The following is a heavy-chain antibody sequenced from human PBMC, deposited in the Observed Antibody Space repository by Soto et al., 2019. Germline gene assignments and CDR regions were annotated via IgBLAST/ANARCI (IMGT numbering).Heavy chain of an antibody. J-gene: IGHJ3*02. V-gene: IGHV6-1*01. CDR1: GDSVSSNSAA. CDR3: ARERITMIVVVSQLDAFDI. Sequence: SQTLSLTCALSGDSVSSNSAAWNWIRQSPSRGLEWLGRTYYRSKWYNDYAVSVKSRITINPDTSKNQFSLQLNSVTPEDSAVYYCARERITMIVVVSQLDAFDIWGQGTMVTVS. D-gene: IGHD3-22*01. CDR2: TYYRSKWYN.